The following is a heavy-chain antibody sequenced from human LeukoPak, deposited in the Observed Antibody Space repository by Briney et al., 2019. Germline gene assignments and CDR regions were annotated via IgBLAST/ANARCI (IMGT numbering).Heavy chain of an antibody. CDR3: ARGQGDDSSGYPPFDY. J-gene: IGHJ4*02. Sequence: SKTLSLTCTVSGGSISSYYWSWIRQPPGKGLEWIGYIYYSGSTNYNPSLKSRVTISVDTSKNQFSLKLSSVTAADTAVYYCARGQGDDSSGYPPFDYWGQGTLVTVSS. CDR2: IYYSGST. D-gene: IGHD3-22*01. V-gene: IGHV4-59*01. CDR1: GGSISSYY.